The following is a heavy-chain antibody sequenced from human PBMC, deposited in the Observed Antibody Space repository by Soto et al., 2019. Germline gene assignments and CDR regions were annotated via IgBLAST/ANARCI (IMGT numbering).Heavy chain of an antibody. CDR2: INHGGGT. V-gene: IGHV4-34*01. J-gene: IGHJ4*02. CDR3: ARGLSARDSTALAY. Sequence: QVQLQQWGAGLLRPSETLSLTCAVYGGSFSDYYWSWIRQPPGKGLEWIGEINHGGGTNYNPSLKSRVTISGDPSKNQLSLKLGSVTAADTAVYYCARGLSARDSTALAYWGQGTLVTVSS. D-gene: IGHD3-22*01. CDR1: GGSFSDYY.